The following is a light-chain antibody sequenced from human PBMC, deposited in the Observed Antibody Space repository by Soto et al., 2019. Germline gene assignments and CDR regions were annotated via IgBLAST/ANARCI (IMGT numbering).Light chain of an antibody. CDR2: KAS. CDR3: QHYNSYSEA. J-gene: IGKJ1*01. Sequence: DIQITQSPTTLPSSLLDIVTITCRASQTISSWLAWYQQKPGKAPKLLIYKASTLKSGVPSRFSGSGSGTEFTLTISSLQPDDFATYYCQHYNSYSEAFGQGTKVDIK. CDR1: QTISSW. V-gene: IGKV1-5*03.